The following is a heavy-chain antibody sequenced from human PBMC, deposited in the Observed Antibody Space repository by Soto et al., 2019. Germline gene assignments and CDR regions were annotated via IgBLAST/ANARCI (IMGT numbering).Heavy chain of an antibody. CDR2: INSDGRST. D-gene: IGHD1-1*01. Sequence: EVQLVESGGGLVQPGGSLRLSCAASGFTFSVYWMHWVRQVPGKGLVWVSRINSDGRSTDYADSVKGRFTISRDNTKNTLYLQMNSLRAEDTAVYYCATLASVQVERYDCWGQGTLVTVSS. V-gene: IGHV3-74*01. J-gene: IGHJ4*02. CDR3: ATLASVQVERYDC. CDR1: GFTFSVYW.